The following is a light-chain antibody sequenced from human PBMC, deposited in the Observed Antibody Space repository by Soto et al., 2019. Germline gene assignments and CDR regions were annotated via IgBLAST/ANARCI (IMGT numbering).Light chain of an antibody. V-gene: IGLV2-18*02. CDR3: NSYTRSNTWV. CDR2: EVS. J-gene: IGLJ3*02. CDR1: SSDVGSYNR. Sequence: QSALTQPPSVSGSPGQSVTISCTGTSSDVGSYNRVSWYQQPPGTAPKLMIYEVSNRPSGVPDRFSGSKSGNTASLTISGLQAEDEADYYCNSYTRSNTWVFGGGTKVTVL.